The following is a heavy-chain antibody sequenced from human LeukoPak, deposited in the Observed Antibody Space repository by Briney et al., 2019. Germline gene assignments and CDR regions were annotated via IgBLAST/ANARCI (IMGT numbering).Heavy chain of an antibody. V-gene: IGHV3-15*01. D-gene: IGHD3-22*01. CDR3: ATVFLAYDSSGLDY. CDR1: GFSFSNAW. CDR2: FKSKTHGGTT. J-gene: IGHJ4*02. Sequence: GGSLRLSCAASGFSFSNAWMSWVRQAPGKGLEWVGRFKSKTHGGTTDYAAPVKGRFTISRDDSKNTLYLQINSLQTEDTAVYYCATVFLAYDSSGLDYWGQGTLVTVSS.